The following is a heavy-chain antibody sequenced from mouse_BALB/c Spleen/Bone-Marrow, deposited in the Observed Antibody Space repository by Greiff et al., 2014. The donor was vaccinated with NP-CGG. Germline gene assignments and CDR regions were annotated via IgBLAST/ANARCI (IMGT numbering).Heavy chain of an antibody. D-gene: IGHD2-3*01. J-gene: IGHJ4*01. V-gene: IGHV3-1*02. CDR1: GYSITSGYS. CDR2: IHYSGTT. Sequence: EVKLVESGPDPVKPSQSLSLTCTVTGYSITSGYSWHWIRQFPGNKLEWMGYIHYSGTTNYNPSLKSRISITRDTSKNQFFLQLNSVTSDDTATYYCARQNDGYLYYAMDYWGQGTSVTVSS. CDR3: ARQNDGYLYYAMDY.